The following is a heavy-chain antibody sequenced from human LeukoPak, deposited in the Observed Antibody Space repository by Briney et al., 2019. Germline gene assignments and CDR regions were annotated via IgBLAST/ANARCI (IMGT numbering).Heavy chain of an antibody. D-gene: IGHD5-24*01. J-gene: IGHJ4*02. CDR1: GFTFRLYA. V-gene: IGHV3-30-3*01. CDR2: IPYDGTNE. Sequence: GRSLRLSCAASGFTFRLYAMHWVRQAPGKGLEWVAVIPYDGTNEYYADSVKGRFTISRDNSKNTLYLQMNSLRDEDAAVYYCARESNRDAYNPMDYWGQGTLVTVSS. CDR3: ARESNRDAYNPMDY.